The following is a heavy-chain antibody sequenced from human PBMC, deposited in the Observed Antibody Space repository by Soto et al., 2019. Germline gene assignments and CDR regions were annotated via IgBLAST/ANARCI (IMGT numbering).Heavy chain of an antibody. D-gene: IGHD6-13*01. V-gene: IGHV3-74*01. J-gene: IGHJ3*02. Sequence: EVQLVESGGGLVQPGGSLILSCAASGFTFSSYWMYWVRQAPGKGLEWVSHMNNDGSYTIYAESVKGRFTFSRDNAKTTLYLQMNSLRVEDTAVYFCVRGGYMHACDIWGQGTMVTVSS. CDR1: GFTFSSYW. CDR3: VRGGYMHACDI. CDR2: MNNDGSYT.